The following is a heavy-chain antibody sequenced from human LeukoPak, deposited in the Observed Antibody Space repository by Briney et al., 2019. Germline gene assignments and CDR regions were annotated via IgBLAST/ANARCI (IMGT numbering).Heavy chain of an antibody. J-gene: IGHJ4*02. CDR1: GGSISSDY. CDR2: MYNSGST. CDR3: ARHRVGATRDFDY. V-gene: IGHV4-59*08. Sequence: SETLSLTCTVSGGSISSDYWSWIRQPPGKGLEWIGCMYNSGSTNYNPSLKSRVTISVDTSKNKFSLKLSSLTAADTAVYYCARHRVGATRDFDYWGQGTLVTVSS. D-gene: IGHD1-26*01.